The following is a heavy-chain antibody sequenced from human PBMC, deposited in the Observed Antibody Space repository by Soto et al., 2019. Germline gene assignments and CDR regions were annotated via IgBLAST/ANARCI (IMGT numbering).Heavy chain of an antibody. CDR3: ASPDSSSSEYYYDY. Sequence: GGSLRLSCAASGFTFSSYWMSWVRQAPGKGLEWVANIKQDGSEKYYVGSVKGRFTISRDNAKNSLYLQMNSLRAEATTVYYCASPDSSSSEYYYDYGGQGALVTVSA. J-gene: IGHJ4*02. V-gene: IGHV3-7*02. D-gene: IGHD6-6*01. CDR2: IKQDGSEK. CDR1: GFTFSSYW.